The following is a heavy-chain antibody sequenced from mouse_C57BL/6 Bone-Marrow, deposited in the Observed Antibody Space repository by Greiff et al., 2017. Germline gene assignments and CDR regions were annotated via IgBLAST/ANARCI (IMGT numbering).Heavy chain of an antibody. V-gene: IGHV5-16*01. D-gene: IGHD2-1*01. CDR2: GNYDVRCT. CDR3: ARLIYYGNCGDYAMDY. J-gene: IGHJ4*01. Sequence: DVHLVESEGGLVQPGSSMKLSCTASGFTFSSCYMAWVRQVPEKGLEWVWNGNYDVRCTYYLESLKNRFIISRDNAKNILYLQMSSLKSEDTATYYCARLIYYGNCGDYAMDYWGQGTSVTVSS. CDR1: GFTFSSCY.